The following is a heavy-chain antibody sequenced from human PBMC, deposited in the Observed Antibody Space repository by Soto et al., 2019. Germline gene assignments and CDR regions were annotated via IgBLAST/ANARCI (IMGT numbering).Heavy chain of an antibody. J-gene: IGHJ4*02. V-gene: IGHV4-61*01. D-gene: IGHD3-10*01. CDR2: IYYSGST. Sequence: SETLSLTCTVSGGSVSSGSYYWSWIRQPPGKGLEWIGYIYYSGSTNYNPSLKSRVTISVDTSKNQFSLKLSSVTAADTAVYYCAREIRMVRGGFDYWGQATLVTVSS. CDR1: GGSVSSGSYY. CDR3: AREIRMVRGGFDY.